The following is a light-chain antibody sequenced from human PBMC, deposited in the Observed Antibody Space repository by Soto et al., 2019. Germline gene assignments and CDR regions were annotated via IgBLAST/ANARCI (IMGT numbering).Light chain of an antibody. CDR2: GVT. CDR3: SSLTSNRIYV. J-gene: IGLJ1*01. CDR1: HXDIGTYDY. V-gene: IGLV2-14*03. Sequence: QSVLTQPTSVSGSPGQSITISCTGNHXDIGTYDYVSWYQQHPGRAPRLLIHGVTTRPSGISGRFSASKSGLTASLTISGLQPEDEADYYCSSLTSNRIYVFGPGTKFTVL.